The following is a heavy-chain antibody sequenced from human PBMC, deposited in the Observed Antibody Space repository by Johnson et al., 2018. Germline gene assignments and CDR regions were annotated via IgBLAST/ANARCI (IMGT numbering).Heavy chain of an antibody. Sequence: VQLVQSGAEVKKPGASLKISCKGSGYSFTSYWIGWVRQMPGQGLEWMGSIYPGDSVTRYSPSFQGQVTITADKSTSTADLQWSSLKASDTAMYYGARRVDYGMDVWGQGTTVTVSS. V-gene: IGHV5-51*01. J-gene: IGHJ6*02. CDR1: GYSFTSYW. CDR2: IYPGDSVT. CDR3: ARRVDYGMDV. D-gene: IGHD3-10*01.